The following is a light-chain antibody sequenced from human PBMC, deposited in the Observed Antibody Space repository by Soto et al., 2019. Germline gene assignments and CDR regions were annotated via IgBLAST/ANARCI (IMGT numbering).Light chain of an antibody. V-gene: IGLV2-11*01. CDR2: DVS. J-gene: IGLJ1*01. CDR3: CSYAGNPRYI. Sequence: QSVLTQPRSVSGSPGQSITITCTGTRSDVGAYNYVSWYQQHPGKAPKVIIYDVSERPSGVPDRFSGSRSGNTASLTISGLQVDDEADYYCCSYAGNPRYIIGTWTKLTVL. CDR1: RSDVGAYNY.